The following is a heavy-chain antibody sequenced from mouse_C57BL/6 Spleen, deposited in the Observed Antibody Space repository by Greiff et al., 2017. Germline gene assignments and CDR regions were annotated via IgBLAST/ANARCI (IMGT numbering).Heavy chain of an antibody. V-gene: IGHV1-9*01. CDR2: ILPGSGST. D-gene: IGHD1-1*01. Sequence: QVQLKQSGAELMKPGASVKLSCKATGYTFTGYWIEWVKQRPGHGLEWIGEILPGSGSTNYNEKFKGKATFTADTSSNTAYMQLSSLTTEDSAIYYCARSSNYYGSSSWFAYWGQGTLVTVSA. J-gene: IGHJ3*01. CDR3: ARSSNYYGSSSWFAY. CDR1: GYTFTGYW.